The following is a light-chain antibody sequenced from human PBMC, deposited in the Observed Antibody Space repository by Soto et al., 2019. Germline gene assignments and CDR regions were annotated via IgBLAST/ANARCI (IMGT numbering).Light chain of an antibody. V-gene: IGKV1-5*03. CDR1: QSVSDW. CDR3: QHYNTYPWT. J-gene: IGKJ1*01. CDR2: KAS. Sequence: DIQMTQSPSTLSASVGDRVTISCRASQSVSDWLAWYQQKPGKAPNLLIYKASTLQSGVPSRFSGSGSGTQFPLTITSLQPDDFATYYCQHYNTYPWTFGQGTKVEI.